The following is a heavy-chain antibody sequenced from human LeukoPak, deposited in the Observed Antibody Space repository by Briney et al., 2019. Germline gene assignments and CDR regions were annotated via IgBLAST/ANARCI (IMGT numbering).Heavy chain of an antibody. D-gene: IGHD6-13*01. J-gene: IGHJ6*02. CDR1: GFTFRIFA. Sequence: GGSLTLSCAASGFTFRIFAMNWVRQAPGKGLEWVSGISGGGGNTNYADSVKGRFTTSRDNSKNTLYLQMNSLRAEDTAVYYCAKDLSSSWYLDYYYGMDVWGQGTTVTVSS. CDR3: AKDLSSSWYLDYYYGMDV. V-gene: IGHV3-23*01. CDR2: ISGGGGNT.